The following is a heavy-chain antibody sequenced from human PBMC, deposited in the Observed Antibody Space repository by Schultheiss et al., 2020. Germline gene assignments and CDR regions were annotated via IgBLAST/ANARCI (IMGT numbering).Heavy chain of an antibody. Sequence: GGSLRLPCAASGFTISTYWMHWVRQAPGKGLVWVSRIKSDGSSTVYADSVKGRFTISRDNAKNTLYLQMNSLRAEDTAVYYCARLRRDGYNDFDYWGQGTLVTVSS. CDR2: IKSDGSST. CDR1: GFTISTYW. J-gene: IGHJ4*02. CDR3: ARLRRDGYNDFDY. V-gene: IGHV3-74*01. D-gene: IGHD5-24*01.